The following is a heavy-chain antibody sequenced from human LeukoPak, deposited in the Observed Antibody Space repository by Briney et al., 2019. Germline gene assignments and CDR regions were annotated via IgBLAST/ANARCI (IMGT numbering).Heavy chain of an antibody. V-gene: IGHV1-18*01. J-gene: IGHJ4*02. D-gene: IGHD3-22*01. CDR1: GYTFTSYG. Sequence: ASVKVSCKASGYTFTSYGISWVRQAPGQGLEWMGWISAYNGNTNYAQKLQGRVTMTTDTSTSTAYMELRSLRSDDTAVYYCARDSHHPYYYDSSGYYPFDYWGQGTLVTV. CDR2: ISAYNGNT. CDR3: ARDSHHPYYYDSSGYYPFDY.